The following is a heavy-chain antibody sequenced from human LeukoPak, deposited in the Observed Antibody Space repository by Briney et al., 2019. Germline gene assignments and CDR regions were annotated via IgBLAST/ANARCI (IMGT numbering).Heavy chain of an antibody. D-gene: IGHD6-13*01. J-gene: IGHJ5*02. CDR2: ISYDGGDP. Sequence: PGGSLRLSCAASGFTFSSYWMHWVRQAPGKGLVWVSRISYDGGDPSYADSVKGRFTISRDNAKNTLYLQMNSLTAEVTAVYYCARGYSSRLYNWLDPWGQGTLVTVSS. CDR1: GFTFSSYW. V-gene: IGHV3-74*01. CDR3: ARGYSSRLYNWLDP.